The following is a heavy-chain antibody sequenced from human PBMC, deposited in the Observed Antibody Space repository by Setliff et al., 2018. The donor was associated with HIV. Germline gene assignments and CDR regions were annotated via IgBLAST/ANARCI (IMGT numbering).Heavy chain of an antibody. D-gene: IGHD4-17*01. Sequence: ETLSLTCTVSGASITSHYWSWIRQSPGRELEWIGYIYSTGSTNYNPSLQSRVSISMDASKNKFSLKVTSVTSADTAVYYCAKGAGFYGDYTFDYWGQGHLVTVSS. CDR2: IYSTGST. J-gene: IGHJ4*02. CDR1: GASITSHY. CDR3: AKGAGFYGDYTFDY. V-gene: IGHV4-59*11.